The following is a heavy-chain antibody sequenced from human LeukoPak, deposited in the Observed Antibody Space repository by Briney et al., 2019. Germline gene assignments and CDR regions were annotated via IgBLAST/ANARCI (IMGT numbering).Heavy chain of an antibody. Sequence: GGSLRLSCAASGFTFSSYDMHWVRQATGKGLEWVSAIGTAGDTYYPGSVKGRFTISRENAKNSLYLQMNSLRAGDTAVYYCARGYRSGGSCYLTSVGAFDIWGQGTMVTVSS. CDR3: ARGYRSGGSCYLTSVGAFDI. J-gene: IGHJ3*02. CDR1: GFTFSSYD. CDR2: IGTAGDT. D-gene: IGHD2-15*01. V-gene: IGHV3-13*01.